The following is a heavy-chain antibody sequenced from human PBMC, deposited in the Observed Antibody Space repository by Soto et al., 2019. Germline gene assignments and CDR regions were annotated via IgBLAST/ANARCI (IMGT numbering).Heavy chain of an antibody. CDR2: IGESGTPT. Sequence: GVSLRLSCAASGCTFSSYAMKWVRQAPGKGLEWVSLIGESGTPTYYADSVKGRFTISRDNSGNTLFLEMYSLRAEDTAVYYCARYIPGVRYYGMDVWGQGTTVTVSS. CDR1: GCTFSSYA. J-gene: IGHJ6*02. D-gene: IGHD2-2*01. V-gene: IGHV3-23*01. CDR3: ARYIPGVRYYGMDV.